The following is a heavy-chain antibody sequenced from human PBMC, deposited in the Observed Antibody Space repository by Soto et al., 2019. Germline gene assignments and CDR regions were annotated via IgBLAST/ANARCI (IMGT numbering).Heavy chain of an antibody. V-gene: IGHV1-69*01. CDR1: GGTFSSYA. CDR3: ARRFAEYYYGSGTSDYYYGMDV. D-gene: IGHD3-10*01. CDR2: IIPIFGTA. Sequence: QVQLVQSGAEVKKPGSSVKVSCKASGGTFSSYAISWVRQAPGQGLEWMGGIIPIFGTANYAQKFQGRVTITADESTSTAYMELSSLRSEDTAVYYCARRFAEYYYGSGTSDYYYGMDVWGQGTTVTVSS. J-gene: IGHJ6*02.